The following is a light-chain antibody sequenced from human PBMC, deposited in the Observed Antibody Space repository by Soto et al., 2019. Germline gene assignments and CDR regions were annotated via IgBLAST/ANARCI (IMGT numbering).Light chain of an antibody. CDR1: QSISSW. V-gene: IGKV1-5*03. CDR3: QQYARYPMT. Sequence: DSQMTQYPSTLSASVGDRVTITCRAGQSISSWLAWYQQKPGKAPKLLISKASTLQSGVPPRFSGSGYGTEFTLTISSLQPDDFATYYCQQYARYPMTFGGGTKVEIK. CDR2: KAS. J-gene: IGKJ4*01.